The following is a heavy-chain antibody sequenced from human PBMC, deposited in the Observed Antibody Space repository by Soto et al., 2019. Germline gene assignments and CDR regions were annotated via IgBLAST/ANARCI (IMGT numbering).Heavy chain of an antibody. CDR2: ISGGAGST. Sequence: PGGSLRLSCAASGFTFSNYAMNWVRQAPGKGLEWVSLISGGAGSTFYADSVKGRFTISRDNSKNTLFLQMNSLRAEDTAVFYCAKERSSGWSFDYWGQGTLVTVSS. CDR1: GFTFSNYA. CDR3: AKERSSGWSFDY. J-gene: IGHJ4*02. D-gene: IGHD6-19*01. V-gene: IGHV3-23*01.